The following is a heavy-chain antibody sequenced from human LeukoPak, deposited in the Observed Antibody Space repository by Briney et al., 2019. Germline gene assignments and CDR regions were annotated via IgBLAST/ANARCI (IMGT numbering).Heavy chain of an antibody. CDR2: IYYSGST. CDR3: ARVSSSWYFFDY. J-gene: IGHJ4*02. CDR1: GGSISSGDYY. V-gene: IGHV4-30-4*01. D-gene: IGHD6-13*01. Sequence: PSETLSLTCTVPGGSISSGDYYWSWIRQPPGKGLEWIGYIYYSGSTYYNPSLKSRVTISVDTSKNQFSLKLSSVTAADTAVYYCARVSSSWYFFDYWGQGTLVTVSS.